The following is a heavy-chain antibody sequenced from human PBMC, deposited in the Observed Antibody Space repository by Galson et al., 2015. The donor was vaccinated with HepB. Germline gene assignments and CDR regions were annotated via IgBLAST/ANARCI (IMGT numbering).Heavy chain of an antibody. V-gene: IGHV3-15*01. CDR2: IKSYTDGGTT. CDR1: GFTFSNAW. J-gene: IGHJ6*02. Sequence: SLRLSCAASGFTFSNAWMSWVRQAPGKGLEWVGRIKSYTDGGTTDYAAPVKGRFTISRDDSRNTLYLQMNSLKIEDTAVYYCTTPHFGRYQYYYGMDVWGQGTTVTVSS. CDR3: TTPHFGRYQYYYGMDV. D-gene: IGHD3-16*02.